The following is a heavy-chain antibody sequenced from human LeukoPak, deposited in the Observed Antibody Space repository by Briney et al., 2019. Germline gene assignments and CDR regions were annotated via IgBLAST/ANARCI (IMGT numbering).Heavy chain of an antibody. Sequence: ASVKVSCKASGYTFTGYYMHWVRQAPGQGLEWMGWINPNSGGTHYAQKFQGRVTMTRDTSISTAYMELSRLRSDDTAVYYCAREHIVVVTAPLYYGMDVWGQGTTVTVSS. V-gene: IGHV1-2*02. CDR3: AREHIVVVTAPLYYGMDV. CDR2: INPNSGGT. D-gene: IGHD2-21*02. J-gene: IGHJ6*02. CDR1: GYTFTGYY.